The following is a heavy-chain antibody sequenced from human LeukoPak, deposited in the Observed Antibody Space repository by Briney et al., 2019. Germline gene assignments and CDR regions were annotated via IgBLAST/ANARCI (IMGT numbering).Heavy chain of an antibody. CDR3: ARSPPLYGDYAQYYFDY. V-gene: IGHV4-59*08. D-gene: IGHD4-17*01. Sequence: SETLSLTCTVSGGSISSYYWSWIRQPPGKGLEWIGHIHYTGSTNYNPSLKSRVTTSVDTSKNQFSLNLSSVTAADTAVYYCARSPPLYGDYAQYYFDYWGQGTLVTVSS. CDR2: IHYTGST. CDR1: GGSISSYY. J-gene: IGHJ4*02.